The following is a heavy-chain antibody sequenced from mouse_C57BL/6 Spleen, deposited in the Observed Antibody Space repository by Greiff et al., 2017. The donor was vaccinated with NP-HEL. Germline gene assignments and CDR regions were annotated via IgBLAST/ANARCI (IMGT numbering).Heavy chain of an antibody. CDR3: ATTMITTGYYYAMDY. CDR1: GYTFTSYW. V-gene: IGHV1-72*01. D-gene: IGHD2-4*01. Sequence: VQLQQPGAELVKPGASVKLSCKASGYTFTSYWMHWVKQRPGRGLEWIGRIDPNSGGTKYNEKFKSKATLTVDKPSSTAYMQLSSLTSEDSAFYDCATTMITTGYYYAMDYWGQGTSVTVSS. CDR2: IDPNSGGT. J-gene: IGHJ4*01.